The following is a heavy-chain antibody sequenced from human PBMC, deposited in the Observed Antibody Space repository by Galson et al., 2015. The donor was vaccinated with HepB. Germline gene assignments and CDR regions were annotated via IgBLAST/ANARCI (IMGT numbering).Heavy chain of an antibody. CDR3: ARDSRRIYCTNGACYDLDY. CDR1: GFTFSSYG. Sequence: SLRLSCAASGFTFSSYGMHWVRQAPGKGLEWVALIWYDGSNKYYADSVKGRFTMSRDNSKNTLSLQMNSLRAEDTAVYYCARDSRRIYCTNGACYDLDYWGQGALVTVSP. CDR2: IWYDGSNK. J-gene: IGHJ4*02. V-gene: IGHV3-33*01. D-gene: IGHD2-8*01.